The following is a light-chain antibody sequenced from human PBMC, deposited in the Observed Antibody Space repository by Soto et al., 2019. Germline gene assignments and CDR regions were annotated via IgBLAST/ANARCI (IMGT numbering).Light chain of an antibody. CDR1: QTITTY. CDR3: QQSHSTPWT. CDR2: GAS. J-gene: IGKJ1*01. V-gene: IGKV1-39*01. Sequence: DIQMTQSPSSLTASVGDRVTITCRASQTITTYLNRYQQKPGKAPKLLIYGASSLQSGVPSRFTGSGSGTDFTLTINSLQPEEFATYHCQQSHSTPWTFGQGTKVEIK.